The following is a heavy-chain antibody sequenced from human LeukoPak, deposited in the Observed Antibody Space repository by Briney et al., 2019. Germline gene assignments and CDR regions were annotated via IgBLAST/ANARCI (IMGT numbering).Heavy chain of an antibody. CDR1: GFSLITSGMC. Sequence: SGPTLVNPTQTLTLTCTFSGFSLITSGMCVVWIRQPPGKALEWLARIDWDDAKYYSTSLKTRLTISKDTSKNQVVLTMTNMDTVDTATYYCARLYSSSSGLFDSWGQGTLVTVSS. V-gene: IGHV2-70*11. CDR3: ARLYSSSSGLFDS. CDR2: IDWDDAK. J-gene: IGHJ4*02. D-gene: IGHD6-6*01.